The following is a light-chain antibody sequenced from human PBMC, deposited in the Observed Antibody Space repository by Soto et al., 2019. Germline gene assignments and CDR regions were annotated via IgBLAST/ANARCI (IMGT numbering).Light chain of an antibody. Sequence: DTVMIQSPDSLAVSLGERATINCKSSQTLLYSLNNKNYLAWYQQRPGQPPKLLIYWASTRESGVPDRFSGSGSGTDFTLTISSLQAEDVAVYYCQQYFTLPRTFGGRTKVEI. V-gene: IGKV4-1*01. CDR2: WAS. CDR3: QQYFTLPRT. CDR1: QTLLYSLNNKNY. J-gene: IGKJ4*01.